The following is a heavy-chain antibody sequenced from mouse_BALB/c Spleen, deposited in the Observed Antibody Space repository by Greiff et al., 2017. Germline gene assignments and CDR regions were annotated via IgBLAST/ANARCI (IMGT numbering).Heavy chain of an antibody. CDR2: ISSGGGST. CDR3: ARQEVTTGFAY. Sequence: EVQLVESGGGLVKPGGSLKLSCAASGFAFSSYDMSWVRQTPEKRLEWVAYISSGGGSTYYPDTVKGRFTISRDNAKNTLYLQMSSLKSEDTAMYYCARQEVTTGFAYWGQGTLVTVSA. J-gene: IGHJ3*01. CDR1: GFAFSSYD. D-gene: IGHD2-2*01. V-gene: IGHV5-12-1*01.